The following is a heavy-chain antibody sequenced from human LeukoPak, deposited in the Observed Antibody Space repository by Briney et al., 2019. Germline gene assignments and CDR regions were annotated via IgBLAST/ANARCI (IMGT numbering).Heavy chain of an antibody. CDR1: GFTFISYS. Sequence: GGSLRLSCAASGFTFISYSMNWVRQAPGKGLEWVSCISSSSSNIEYAETVKGRFTISTDTSTNSPYLQMNSLRSDDPAVYYCASNGNFLTGYQDYWRQGTLVTVSS. J-gene: IGHJ4*02. CDR3: ASNGNFLTGYQDY. CDR2: ISSSSSNI. V-gene: IGHV3-48*01. D-gene: IGHD3/OR15-3a*01.